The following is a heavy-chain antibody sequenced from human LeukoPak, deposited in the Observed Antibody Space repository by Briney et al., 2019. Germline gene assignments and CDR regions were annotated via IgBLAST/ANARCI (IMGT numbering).Heavy chain of an antibody. CDR3: ARSVTASSSNAFDL. D-gene: IGHD6-6*01. CDR1: GYIITSFD. CDR2: MNPNTGNT. J-gene: IGHJ3*01. V-gene: IGHV1-8*01. Sequence: ASVKVSCKASGYIITSFDISWVRQATGQGLEWMGWMNPNTGNTGYAQSFQGRVTMTRDTSISTAYMELSSLRSEDTAVHYCARSVTASSSNAFDLWGQGTMVTVSS.